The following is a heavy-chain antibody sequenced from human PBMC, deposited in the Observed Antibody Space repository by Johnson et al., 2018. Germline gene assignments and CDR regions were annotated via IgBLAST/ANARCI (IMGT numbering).Heavy chain of an antibody. CDR3: ARDFYDSSGYPRYLQH. CDR1: GFTFSSYG. D-gene: IGHD3-22*01. J-gene: IGHJ1*01. V-gene: IGHV3-30*03. Sequence: QVQLVESGGGVVQPGRSPRLSCAASGFTFSSYGMHWVRQAPGKGLEWVAVMSFGESNKYYADSVKGRFTISRDNSMDTLYLQMNSLIPEDTAVYFCARDFYDSSGYPRYLQHWGQGTLVTVSS. CDR2: MSFGESNK.